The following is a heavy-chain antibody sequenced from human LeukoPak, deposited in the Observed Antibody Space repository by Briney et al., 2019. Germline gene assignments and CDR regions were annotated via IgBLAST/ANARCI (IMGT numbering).Heavy chain of an antibody. CDR1: GFTFSSYD. CDR2: IGTAGDT. J-gene: IGHJ6*02. CDR3: ARGIRGGYRREDYYYYGMDV. Sequence: PGGSLRLSCAASGFTFSSYDMHWVRQATGKGLEWVSAIGTAGDTYYPGSVKGRFTISRENAKNSLYLQMNSLRAGDTAVYYCARGIRGGYRREDYYYYGMDVWGQGTTVTVSS. D-gene: IGHD5-12*01. V-gene: IGHV3-13*01.